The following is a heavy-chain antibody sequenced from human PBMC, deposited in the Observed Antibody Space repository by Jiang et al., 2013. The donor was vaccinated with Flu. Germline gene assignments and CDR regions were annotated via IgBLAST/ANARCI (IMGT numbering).Heavy chain of an antibody. CDR2: ISYDGSDT. Sequence: GMHWVRQAPGKGLEWVALISYDGSDTYYGDSVKGRFTISRDNSKNTLYLHMNSLRTEDTAVYYCAKDSGYSSRWYPGYWGQGTLLTVSS. V-gene: IGHV3-30*18. CDR1: G. D-gene: IGHD6-13*01. J-gene: IGHJ4*02. CDR3: AKDSGYSSRWYPGY.